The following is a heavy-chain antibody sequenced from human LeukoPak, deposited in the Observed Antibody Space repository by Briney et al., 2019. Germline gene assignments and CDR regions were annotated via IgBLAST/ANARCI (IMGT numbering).Heavy chain of an antibody. CDR3: ASADYGILTGYPEAFDP. D-gene: IGHD3-9*01. Sequence: ASVKVSCKASGYTFTGYYMHWVRQAPGQGLEWMGWINPNSGGTNYAQKFQGRVTMTRDTSISTAYMELSRLRSDDTAVYYCASADYGILTGYPEAFDPWGQGTLVTVSS. CDR2: INPNSGGT. J-gene: IGHJ5*02. CDR1: GYTFTGYY. V-gene: IGHV1-2*02.